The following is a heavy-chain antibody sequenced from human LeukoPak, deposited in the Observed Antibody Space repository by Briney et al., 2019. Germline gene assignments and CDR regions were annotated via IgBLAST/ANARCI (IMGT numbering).Heavy chain of an antibody. CDR1: GFTVSSNY. V-gene: IGHV3-53*01. J-gene: IGHJ3*02. CDR3: AKSTYDSSGYSDI. Sequence: GGSLRLSCVASGFTVSSNYMSWVRQAPGKGLEWVSVIYSGGSTYYADSVKGRFTISRDNSKNTLYLQMNSLRAEDTAVYYCAKSTYDSSGYSDIWGQGTTVTVSS. CDR2: IYSGGST. D-gene: IGHD3-22*01.